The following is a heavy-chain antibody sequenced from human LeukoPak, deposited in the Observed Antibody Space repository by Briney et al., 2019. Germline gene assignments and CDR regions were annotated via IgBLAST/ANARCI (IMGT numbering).Heavy chain of an antibody. J-gene: IGHJ1*01. CDR1: GFTFSNCA. CDR3: AKGVEIWSGYYPVAEYFQH. V-gene: IGHV3-23*01. CDR2: ISSSGDRT. D-gene: IGHD3-3*01. Sequence: GGSLRLSCAASGFTFSNCAMNWVRQSPGKGPEWVSGISSSGDRTCIADSVKGRFTISRDNSKNTLYLQMNSLRAEDTAVYYCAKGVEIWSGYYPVAEYFQHWGQGTLVTVSS.